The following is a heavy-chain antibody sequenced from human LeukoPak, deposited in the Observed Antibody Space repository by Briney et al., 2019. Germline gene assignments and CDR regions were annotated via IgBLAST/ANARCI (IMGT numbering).Heavy chain of an antibody. CDR2: IYTSGSN. Sequence: SETLSLTCTVSSGSISRDCWTWIWQPARNGMELNGLIYTSGSNNQNPSLKRRVTISVDMSKNQFSLKLSSVTAAAPAADYCARHRSGAYALGTKSIPEGRRLGGQNTLLTVS. J-gene: IGHJ1*01. D-gene: IGHD3-10*01. CDR3: ARHRSGAYALGTKSIPEGRRL. CDR1: SGSISRDC. V-gene: IGHV4-4*07.